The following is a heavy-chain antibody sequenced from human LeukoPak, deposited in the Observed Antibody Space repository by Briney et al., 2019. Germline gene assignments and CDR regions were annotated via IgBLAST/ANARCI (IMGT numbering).Heavy chain of an antibody. J-gene: IGHJ4*02. D-gene: IGHD3-16*01. CDR2: IIPIFGTA. V-gene: IGHV1-69*01. CDR1: GFTFSSYG. CDR3: ARDDGGPGYFDY. Sequence: GRSLRLSWAASGFTFSSYGMHWVRQAPGQGLEWMGGIIPIFGTANYAQKFQGRVTITADESTSTAYMELSSLRSEDTAVYYCARDDGGPGYFDYWGQGTLVTVSS.